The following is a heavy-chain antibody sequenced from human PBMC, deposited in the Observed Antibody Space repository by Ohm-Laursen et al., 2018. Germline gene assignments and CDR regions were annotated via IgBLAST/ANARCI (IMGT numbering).Heavy chain of an antibody. CDR1: GFTFSSYA. V-gene: IGHV3-23*01. Sequence: SLRLSCAASGFTFSSYAMSWVRQAPGKGLEWVSAIGGSGASTYYADSVKGRFTISRDNSKNTLYLQMNSLRAEDTAVYYCAKGPTKIAAAGYRTSYYYGMDVWGQGTTVTVSS. J-gene: IGHJ6*02. CDR2: IGGSGAST. D-gene: IGHD6-13*01. CDR3: AKGPTKIAAAGYRTSYYYGMDV.